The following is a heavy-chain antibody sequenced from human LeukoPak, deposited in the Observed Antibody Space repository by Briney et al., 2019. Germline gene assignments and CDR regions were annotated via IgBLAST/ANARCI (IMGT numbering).Heavy chain of an antibody. J-gene: IGHJ5*01. CDR2: ITASGGDT. V-gene: IGHV3-23*01. D-gene: IGHD4-23*01. CDR1: GFTFSHHS. Sequence: PGGSLRLSRVASGFTFSHHSISWVRQAPGKGLEWVSAITASGGDTFYAESVEGRFSVSRDDSKSTVFLQMSSLTADDTGIYFCARRGLQGFCSVNSCHSFFDSWGRGTRVIVSS. CDR3: ARRGLQGFCSVNSCHSFFDS.